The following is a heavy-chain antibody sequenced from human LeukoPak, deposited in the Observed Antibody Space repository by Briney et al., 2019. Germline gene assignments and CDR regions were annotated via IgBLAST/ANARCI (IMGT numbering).Heavy chain of an antibody. J-gene: IGHJ4*02. V-gene: IGHV1-18*01. CDR3: ARDSNYVEYSSSWYQTFDY. CDR1: GYTFTSYG. CDR2: ISAYNGNT. D-gene: IGHD6-13*01. Sequence: GASVKVSCKASGYTFTSYGISWVRQAPGQGLEWMGWISAYNGNTNYAQKLQGRVTMTTDTSTSTAYMELRSLRSDDTAVYYCARDSNYVEYSSSWYQTFDYWGQGTLVTVSS.